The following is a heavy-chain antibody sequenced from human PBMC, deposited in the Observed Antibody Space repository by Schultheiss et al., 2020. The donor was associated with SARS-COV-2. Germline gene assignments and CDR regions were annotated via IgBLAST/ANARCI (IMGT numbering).Heavy chain of an antibody. CDR1: GGSFSGYY. CDR3: AREGGSYDHAFDI. D-gene: IGHD1-26*01. J-gene: IGHJ3*02. CDR2: IYYSGST. V-gene: IGHV4-31*11. Sequence: SETLSLTCAVYGGSFSGYYWSWIRQHPGKGLEWIGYIYYSGSTYYNPSLKSRVTISVDTSRNQFSLKLSSVTAADTAVYYCAREGGSYDHAFDIWGQGTMVTVSS.